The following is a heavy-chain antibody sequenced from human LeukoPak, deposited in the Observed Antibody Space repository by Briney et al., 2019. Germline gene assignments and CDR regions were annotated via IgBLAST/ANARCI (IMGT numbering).Heavy chain of an antibody. Sequence: SETLSLTCAVYGGSFSGYYWSWIRQPPGKGLEWLGEINHSGSTNYNPSLKSRVTISVDTSKNQFSLKLSSVTAADTAVYYCARGLERDDAFDIWGQGTMVTVSS. CDR1: GGSFSGYY. CDR3: ARGLERDDAFDI. D-gene: IGHD1-1*01. J-gene: IGHJ3*02. V-gene: IGHV4-34*01. CDR2: INHSGST.